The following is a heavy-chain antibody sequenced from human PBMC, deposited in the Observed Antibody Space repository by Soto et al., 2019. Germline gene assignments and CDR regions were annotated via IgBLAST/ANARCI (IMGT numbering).Heavy chain of an antibody. J-gene: IGHJ6*02. CDR2: IDPSDSYT. V-gene: IGHV5-10-1*01. CDR1: GYSFTSYW. D-gene: IGHD6-6*01. Sequence: GESLKISCKGSGYSFTSYWISWVRQMPGKGLEWMGRIDPSDSYTNYSPSFQGHVTISADKSISTAYLQWSSLKASDTATYYCARASSSSEYYYYGMDVWGQGTTVTV. CDR3: ARASSSSEYYYYGMDV.